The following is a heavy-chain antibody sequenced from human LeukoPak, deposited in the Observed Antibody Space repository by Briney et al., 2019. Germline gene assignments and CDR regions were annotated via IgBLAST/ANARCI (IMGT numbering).Heavy chain of an antibody. CDR2: ISGSRSSTTYYPDS. CDR3: ARDGRDRRESDGSGYWTYYFDY. D-gene: IGHD3-22*01. J-gene: IGHJ4*02. V-gene: IGHV3-23*01. Sequence: GGSLRLSCAASEFTFSSYAMSWVRQAPGKGLEWVSTISGSRSSTTYYPDSYYADSVKGRFTISRDNSKNILYLQMNSLRAEDTAIYYCARDGRDRRESDGSGYWTYYFDYWGQGTLVTVSS. CDR1: EFTFSSYA.